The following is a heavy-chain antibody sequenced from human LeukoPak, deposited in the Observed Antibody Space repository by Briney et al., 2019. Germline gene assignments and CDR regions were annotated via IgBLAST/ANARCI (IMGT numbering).Heavy chain of an antibody. Sequence: GGSLRLSCAASGFTFDDYAMHWVRQAPGKGLEWVSLISGDGGPTYYADSVKGRFTISRHNSKNTLYLQMNSLRAEDTAVYYCARLYGTFLEWSPYFDYGAREPWSPSPQ. CDR2: ISGDGGPT. V-gene: IGHV3-43*02. CDR1: GFTFDDYA. D-gene: IGHD3-3*02. J-gene: IGHJ4*02. CDR3: ARLYGTFLEWSPYFDY.